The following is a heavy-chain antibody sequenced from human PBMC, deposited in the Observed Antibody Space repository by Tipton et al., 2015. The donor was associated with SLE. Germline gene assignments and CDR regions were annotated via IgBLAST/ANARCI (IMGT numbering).Heavy chain of an antibody. J-gene: IGHJ6*02. D-gene: IGHD1-26*01. CDR2: IYYSGST. CDR1: GGSISSYY. Sequence: TLSLTCTVSGGSISSYYWSWIRQPPGKGLEWIGYIYYSGSTYYNPSLKSRVTISVDTSKNQFSLKLSSVTAADTAVYYCARHRGGATEGMDVWGQGTTVTVSS. V-gene: IGHV4-59*08. CDR3: ARHRGGATEGMDV.